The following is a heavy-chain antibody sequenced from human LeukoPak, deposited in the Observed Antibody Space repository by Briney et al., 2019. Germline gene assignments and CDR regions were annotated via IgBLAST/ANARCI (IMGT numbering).Heavy chain of an antibody. CDR1: GYTFTGYY. Sequence: ASVKVSCKATGYTFTGYYMHWVRQAPGQGLEWMGWINPNSGGTNYAQKFQGRVTMTRDTSISTAYMELSRLRSDDTAVYYCAREGEMATMTFDYWGQGTLVTVSS. D-gene: IGHD5-24*01. CDR2: INPNSGGT. J-gene: IGHJ4*02. CDR3: AREGEMATMTFDY. V-gene: IGHV1-2*02.